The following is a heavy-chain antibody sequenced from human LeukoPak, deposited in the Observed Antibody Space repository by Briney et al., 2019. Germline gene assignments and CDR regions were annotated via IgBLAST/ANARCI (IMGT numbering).Heavy chain of an antibody. CDR3: VRHIKPAGPWDGMDV. V-gene: IGHV1-18*04. Sequence: GASVKVSCKASGYTFTSYGISWVRQAPGQGLEWVAWISAYNSNKNSAEKFQGRVTMTIDTSTSTAYMELRSLESDDTAVYYCVRHIKPAGPWDGMDVWGQGTTVIVSS. J-gene: IGHJ6*02. CDR1: GYTFTSYG. CDR2: ISAYNSNK. D-gene: IGHD1-26*01.